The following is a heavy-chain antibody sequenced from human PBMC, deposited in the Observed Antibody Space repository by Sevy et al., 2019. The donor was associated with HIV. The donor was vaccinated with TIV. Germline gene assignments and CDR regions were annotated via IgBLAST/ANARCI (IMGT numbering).Heavy chain of an antibody. CDR1: GFSFSSYW. CDR2: MNQDGTEK. CDR3: VREGLGGYSYSLDC. Sequence: GGSLRLSCAASGFSFSSYWMTWVRQAPGKGLEWVATMNQDGTEKDYVDSVKGRFTISRDNTKTSPFLQMNSLGAEDTAVYYCVREGLGGYSYSLDCWGQGTLVTVSS. V-gene: IGHV3-7*01. D-gene: IGHD5-18*01. J-gene: IGHJ4*02.